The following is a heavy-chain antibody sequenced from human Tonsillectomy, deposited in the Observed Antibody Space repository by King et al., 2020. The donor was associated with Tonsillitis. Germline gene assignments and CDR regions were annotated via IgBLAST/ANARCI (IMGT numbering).Heavy chain of an antibody. Sequence: LQLQESGPGVVKPSETLSLTCNVSGGSIRSSDHFWAWIRQPPGRGLEWIGYMYYSGTIFYNPSLKSRITISGGTSDNQFSLKLSSVTAADTAAYFCARYVDGTFDYWGQGALVTVSS. V-gene: IGHV4-39*01. J-gene: IGHJ4*02. CDR1: GGSIRSSDHF. CDR3: ARYVDGTFDY. CDR2: MYYSGTI. D-gene: IGHD1-7*01.